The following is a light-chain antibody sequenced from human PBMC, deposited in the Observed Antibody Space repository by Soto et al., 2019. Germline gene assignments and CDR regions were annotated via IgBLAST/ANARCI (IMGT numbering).Light chain of an antibody. J-gene: IGKJ1*01. Sequence: EIVLTQSPGTLSLSPGERATLSCTASQSVSSSYLAWYQQKPGQAPRLLIYGASSRATGIPDRFSGSGSGTDFTLTISSLQPEDFATYYCQQSYSTSWTFGQGTKVDIK. CDR3: QQSYSTSWT. V-gene: IGKV3-20*01. CDR2: GAS. CDR1: QSVSSSY.